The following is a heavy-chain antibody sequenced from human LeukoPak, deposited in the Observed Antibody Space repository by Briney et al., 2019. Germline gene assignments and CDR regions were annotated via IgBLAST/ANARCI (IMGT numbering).Heavy chain of an antibody. V-gene: IGHV4-39*01. D-gene: IGHD6-6*01. J-gene: IGHJ4*02. CDR2: IYYTRST. Sequence: SETLSLTCTVSGGSISSSSYYWGWIRQPPGKGLEWIGYIYYTRSTYYNPSLKSRVTISVDTSKNQFSLKLSSVTAADTAVYYCARRPLYSSSGDTFDYWGQGTLVTVSS. CDR1: GGSISSSSYY. CDR3: ARRPLYSSSGDTFDY.